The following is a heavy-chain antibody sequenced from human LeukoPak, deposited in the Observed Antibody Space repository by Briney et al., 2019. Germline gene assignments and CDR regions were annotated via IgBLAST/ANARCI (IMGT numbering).Heavy chain of an antibody. D-gene: IGHD5-12*01. CDR2: MYHNGST. V-gene: IGHV4-30-2*01. J-gene: IGHJ2*01. CDR3: ARRSWLRPYWYFDL. CDR1: GGSIGSGGYY. Sequence: PSETLSLTCIVSGGSIGSGGYYWNWIRQPPGKGLEWIGYMYHNGSTYYNPSLKSRATISGDRSRNQFSLKLSSVTAADTAVYYCARRSWLRPYWYFDLWGRGTLVTVSS.